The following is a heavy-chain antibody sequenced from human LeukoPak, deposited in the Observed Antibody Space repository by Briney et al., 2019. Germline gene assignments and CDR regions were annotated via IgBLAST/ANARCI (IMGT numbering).Heavy chain of an antibody. CDR2: ISAYHGKT. D-gene: IGHD6-19*01. Sequence: GASVKVSCKASGYDFSTFGISWVRQAPGEGLEWMGWISAYHGKTNFPQRFLGRVTLTTETSTSTAYMELRSLRSDDTAIYYCARDSPFMVPGTGDAFDIWGQGTMVSVSS. V-gene: IGHV1-18*01. J-gene: IGHJ3*02. CDR1: GYDFSTFG. CDR3: ARDSPFMVPGTGDAFDI.